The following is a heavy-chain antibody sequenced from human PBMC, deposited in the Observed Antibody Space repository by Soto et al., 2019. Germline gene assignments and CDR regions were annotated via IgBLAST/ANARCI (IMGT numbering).Heavy chain of an antibody. CDR2: IYYSGST. CDR1: GGSISSGGYY. CDR3: ARFGSGSYFDH. J-gene: IGHJ4*02. Sequence: SLTCTVSGGSISSGGYYWNWIRQHPGKGLEWIGYIYYSGSTYYSPSLKSRVTISVDTSQNQFSLKLTSVTAADTAVFYCARFGSGSYFDHWGQGTLVTVSS. V-gene: IGHV4-31*03. D-gene: IGHD1-26*01.